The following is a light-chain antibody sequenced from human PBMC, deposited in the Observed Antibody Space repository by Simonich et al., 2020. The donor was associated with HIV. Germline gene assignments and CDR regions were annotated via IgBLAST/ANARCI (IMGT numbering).Light chain of an antibody. CDR1: QGISSY. CDR2: AAS. J-gene: IGKJ4*01. V-gene: IGKV1-9*01. CDR3: QQLNSFPLT. Sequence: DIQMTQSPSSLSASVGDRVTITCRASQGISSYLAWYQQKPGKAPKLLISAASTLQSGVPSRFSGSGSGTEFTLTISSLQPEDFATYYCQQLNSFPLTFGGGTNVGIK.